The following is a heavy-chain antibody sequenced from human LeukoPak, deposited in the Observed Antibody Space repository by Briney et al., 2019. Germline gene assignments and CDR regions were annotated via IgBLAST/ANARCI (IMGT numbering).Heavy chain of an antibody. V-gene: IGHV4-39*07. D-gene: IGHD3-10*01. CDR3: ARDMVRGVTPGY. Sequence: PSETLSLTCTASGGSISSSSYYWGWIRQPPGKGLEWIGSIYYSGSTYYNPSLKSRVTISVDTSKNQFSLKLSSVTAADTAVYYCARDMVRGVTPGYWGQGTLVTVSS. CDR1: GGSISSSSYY. J-gene: IGHJ4*02. CDR2: IYYSGST.